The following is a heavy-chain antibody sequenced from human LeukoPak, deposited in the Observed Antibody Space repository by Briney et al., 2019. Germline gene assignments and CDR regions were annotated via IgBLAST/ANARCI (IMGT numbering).Heavy chain of an antibody. V-gene: IGHV4-34*01. CDR2: INHSGST. CDR1: GGSFSGYY. D-gene: IGHD4-23*01. Sequence: SETLSLTSAVYGGSFSGYYWSWIRQPPGKGLEWIGEINHSGSTNYNPSLKSRVTISVDTSENQFSLKLSSVTAADTAVYYCARLLRPPYYGGNLYYFDYWGQGTLVTVSS. J-gene: IGHJ4*02. CDR3: ARLLRPPYYGGNLYYFDY.